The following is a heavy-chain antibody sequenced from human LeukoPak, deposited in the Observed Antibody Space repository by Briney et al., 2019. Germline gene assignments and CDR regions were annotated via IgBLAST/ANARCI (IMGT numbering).Heavy chain of an antibody. D-gene: IGHD3-22*01. V-gene: IGHV1-2*02. CDR1: GYTFTGYY. CDR2: INPNSGGT. CDR3: ARGLDDSSGYYLDY. J-gene: IGHJ4*02. Sequence: EASVKVSCKASGYTFTGYYMHWVRQAPAQGLEWMGWINPNSGGTNYAQKFQGRVTITADESTSTAYMELSSLRSEDTAVYYCARGLDDSSGYYLDYWGQGTLVTVSS.